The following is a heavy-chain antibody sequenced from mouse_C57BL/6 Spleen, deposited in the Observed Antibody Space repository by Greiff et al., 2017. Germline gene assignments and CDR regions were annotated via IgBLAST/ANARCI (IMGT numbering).Heavy chain of an antibody. CDR1: GYTFTSYW. CDR2: IHPNSGST. J-gene: IGHJ1*03. CDR3: ANPDLLPSGWYFDV. Sequence: QVQLQQPGAELVKPGASVKLSCKASGYTFTSYWMHWVKQRPGQGLEWIGMIHPNSGSTNYNEKFKSKATLTVDKSSSTAYMQLSSLTSEDSAVYYCANPDLLPSGWYFDVWGTGTTVTVSS. V-gene: IGHV1-64*01. D-gene: IGHD2-1*01.